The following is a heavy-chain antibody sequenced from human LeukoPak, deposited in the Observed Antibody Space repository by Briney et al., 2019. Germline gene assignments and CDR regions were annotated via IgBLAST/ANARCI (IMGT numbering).Heavy chain of an antibody. D-gene: IGHD5-12*01. CDR1: GFTFSRHG. Sequence: QPGGSLRLSCAASGFTFSRHGMHWVRQAPGKGLEWITFIAFDGGNRWYADSVKGRFTISRDNYMDTLYLQTNSLRVEDTAVYYCARWTGSGDAGSLDLWGRGTLVSVSS. CDR2: IAFDGGNR. V-gene: IGHV3-33*05. J-gene: IGHJ2*01. CDR3: ARWTGSGDAGSLDL.